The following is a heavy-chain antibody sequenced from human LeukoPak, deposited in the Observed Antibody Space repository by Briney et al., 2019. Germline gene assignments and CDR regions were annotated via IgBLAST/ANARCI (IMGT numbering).Heavy chain of an antibody. Sequence: GGSLRLSCAASGFSFSSYSMNCVRQAPGEGLGWVSYISSTTSTIYYTDSVKGRFTISRDNAKNSLYLQMNSLRAEDTAVYYCARDVTYYGGDWFDRWGQGTLVTVSS. D-gene: IGHD4-23*01. CDR2: ISSTTSTI. CDR1: GFSFSSYS. CDR3: ARDVTYYGGDWFDR. J-gene: IGHJ5*02. V-gene: IGHV3-48*04.